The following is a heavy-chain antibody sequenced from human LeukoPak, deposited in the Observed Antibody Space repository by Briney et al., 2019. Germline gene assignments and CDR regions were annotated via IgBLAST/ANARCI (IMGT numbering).Heavy chain of an antibody. CDR2: INSDGNIT. V-gene: IGHV3-74*01. J-gene: IGHJ4*02. D-gene: IGHD2-15*01. CDR1: GFTFSNYW. CDR3: ARVRYCDY. Sequence: GGSLRLSCAASGFTFSNYWMHWVRHAPGKGLVWVSRINSDGNITNYADSVKGRFTISRDNAKNMLYLQMNSLRAEDTAVYYCARVRYCDYWGQGTLVSVSS.